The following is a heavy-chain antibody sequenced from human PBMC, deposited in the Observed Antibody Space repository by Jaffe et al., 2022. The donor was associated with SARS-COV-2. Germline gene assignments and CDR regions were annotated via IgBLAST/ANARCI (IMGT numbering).Heavy chain of an antibody. CDR3: ARDRVAEFDY. V-gene: IGHV3-30*04. D-gene: IGHD2-15*01. J-gene: IGHJ4*02. CDR1: GFTFSSYA. Sequence: QVQLVESGGGVVQPGRSLRLSCAASGFTFSSYAMHWVRQAPGKGLEWVAVISYDGSNKYYADSVKGRFTISRDNSKNTLYLQMNSLRAEDTAVYYCARDRVAEFDYWGQGTLVTVSS. CDR2: ISYDGSNK.